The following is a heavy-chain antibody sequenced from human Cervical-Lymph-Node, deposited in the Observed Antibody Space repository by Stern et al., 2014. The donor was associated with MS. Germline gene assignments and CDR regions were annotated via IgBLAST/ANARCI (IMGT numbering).Heavy chain of an antibody. V-gene: IGHV3-33*01. CDR3: ARDPSRLADDGRLDH. D-gene: IGHD4-23*01. J-gene: IGHJ4*02. CDR2: ISFDGSHK. Sequence: VQLVESGGGVVQPGKSLRLSCTASGFPFSSFAMHWVRQAPGNGLEWVALISFDGSHKSQKDDVKGRFNISGDNAKNTLYLQLNSLRPDDTAVYYCARDPSRLADDGRLDHWGQGTLATVSS. CDR1: GFPFSSFA.